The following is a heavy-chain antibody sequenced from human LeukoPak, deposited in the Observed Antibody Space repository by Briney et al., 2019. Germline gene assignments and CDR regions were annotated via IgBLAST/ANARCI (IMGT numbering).Heavy chain of an antibody. Sequence: GASVKVSCKASGYTFTSYYMHWVRQAPGQGLEWMGWINPNSGGTNYAQKFQGRVTMTRDTSISTAYMELSRLRSDDTAVYYCARGYCSSTSCYYHYFDYWGQGTLVTVSS. CDR3: ARGYCSSTSCYYHYFDY. V-gene: IGHV1-2*02. CDR1: GYTFTSYY. CDR2: INPNSGGT. D-gene: IGHD2-2*01. J-gene: IGHJ4*02.